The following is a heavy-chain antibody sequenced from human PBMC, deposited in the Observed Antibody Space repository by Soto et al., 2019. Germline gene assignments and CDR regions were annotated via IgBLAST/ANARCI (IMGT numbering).Heavy chain of an antibody. V-gene: IGHV3-43*01. Sequence: GGSLRLSCAASGFTFDDYTMHWVRQAPGKGLEWVSLISWDGGSTYYADSVKGRFTVSRDNSKNSLYLQMNSLTTEDTDLYYCAQDISGVRDYSYYGMDVWGQGTTVTVSS. CDR3: AQDISGVRDYSYYGMDV. D-gene: IGHD6-25*01. CDR2: ISWDGGST. CDR1: GFTFDDYT. J-gene: IGHJ6*02.